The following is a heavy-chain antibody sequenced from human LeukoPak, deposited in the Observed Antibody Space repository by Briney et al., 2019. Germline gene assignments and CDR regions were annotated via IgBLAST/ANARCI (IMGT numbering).Heavy chain of an antibody. CDR3: ARYEAYWPY. Sequence: GGSLRLSCAASGFTFSRYWMTWVRQTPGKGLEWVANIKEDGSETYYVDSVKGRFTISRDNAKNSLYLQMNSLRVEDTAVYYCARYEAYWPYWGQGTVVTVST. CDR2: IKEDGSET. D-gene: IGHD2-8*02. CDR1: GFTFSRYW. V-gene: IGHV3-7*04. J-gene: IGHJ4*02.